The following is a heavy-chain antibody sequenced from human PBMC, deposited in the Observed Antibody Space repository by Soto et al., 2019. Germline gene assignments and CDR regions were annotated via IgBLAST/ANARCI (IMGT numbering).Heavy chain of an antibody. CDR1: GGSISSYY. CDR2: IYYSGST. V-gene: IGHV4-59*08. Sequence: SETLSLTCTVSGGSISSYYWSWIRQPPGKGLEWIGYIYYSGSTNYNPSLKSRVTISVDTSKNQFSLKLSSVAAEDTAVYYCARHHDSWGQGTLVTVSS. CDR3: ARHHDS. J-gene: IGHJ4*02.